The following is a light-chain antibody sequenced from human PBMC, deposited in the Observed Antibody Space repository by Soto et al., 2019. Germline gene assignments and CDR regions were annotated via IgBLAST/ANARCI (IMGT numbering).Light chain of an antibody. CDR3: QQYNSPLYT. CDR1: QSISSW. Sequence: DIQMTQSPSTLSASVGDRVTITCRASQSISSWLAWYQQKPGKAPKLLIYDASSLESGVPSRFSGSGSGTELTLTISSLQPDDFATYYCQQYNSPLYTFGQGTKLEIK. V-gene: IGKV1-5*01. CDR2: DAS. J-gene: IGKJ2*01.